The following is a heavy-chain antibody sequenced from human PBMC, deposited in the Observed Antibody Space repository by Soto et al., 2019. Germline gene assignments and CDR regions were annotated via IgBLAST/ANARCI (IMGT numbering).Heavy chain of an antibody. CDR1: GGSSSSGSYY. V-gene: IGHV4-39*07. CDR3: ARSSTSANYFDY. J-gene: IGHJ4*02. Sequence: SETLSLTCTVSGGSSSSGSYYWGWIRQPPGKGLEWIGSIYYSGSTYYNPSLKSRVTISVDTSKNQFSLKLSSVTAADTAVYYCARSSTSANYFDYWGQGTLVTVSS. CDR2: IYYSGST. D-gene: IGHD2-2*01.